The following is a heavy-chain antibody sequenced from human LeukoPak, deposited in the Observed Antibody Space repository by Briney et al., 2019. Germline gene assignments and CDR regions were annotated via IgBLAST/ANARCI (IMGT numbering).Heavy chain of an antibody. CDR1: GFTFSSYS. V-gene: IGHV3-48*01. CDR3: ARQGSNTEMQPYYYYYYMDV. CDR2: ISSSSSTI. Sequence: GGSLRLSCAASGFTFSSYSMNWVRQAPGKGLEWVSYISSSSSTIYYADSVKGRFTISRDNAKNSLYLQMNSLRAEDTAVYYCARQGSNTEMQPYYYYYYMDVWGKGTTVTVSS. D-gene: IGHD5-24*01. J-gene: IGHJ6*03.